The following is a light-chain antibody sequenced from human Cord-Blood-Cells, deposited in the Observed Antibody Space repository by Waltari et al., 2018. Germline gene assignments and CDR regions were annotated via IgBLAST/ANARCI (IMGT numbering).Light chain of an antibody. V-gene: IGKV1-39*01. CDR1: QSISSY. CDR2: AAS. J-gene: IGKJ4*01. Sequence: DIQMIHSPPSLSACVGDRVTITCRASQSISSYLNWYQQKPGKAPKLLIYAASSLQSGVPSRFSGSGSGTDFTLTISSLQPEDFATYYCQQGYSTPLTFGGGTKVEIK. CDR3: QQGYSTPLT.